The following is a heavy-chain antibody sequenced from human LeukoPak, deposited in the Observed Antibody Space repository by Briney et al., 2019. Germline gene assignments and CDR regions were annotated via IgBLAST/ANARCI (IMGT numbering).Heavy chain of an antibody. CDR3: ARVRRGTVVAAFDY. Sequence: PGGSLRLSCAASGFTFSSYSMNWVRQAPGKGLEWVSYISSSSSTIYYADSVKGRFTISRDNAKNSLYLQMNSLRAEDTAVYYCARVRRGTVVAAFDYWGQGTLVTVSS. CDR1: GFTFSSYS. V-gene: IGHV3-48*04. D-gene: IGHD2-15*01. CDR2: ISSSSSTI. J-gene: IGHJ4*02.